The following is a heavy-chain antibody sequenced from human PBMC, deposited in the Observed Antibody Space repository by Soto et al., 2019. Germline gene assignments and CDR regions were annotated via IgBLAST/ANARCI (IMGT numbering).Heavy chain of an antibody. D-gene: IGHD3-10*01. CDR2: IYYSGST. CDR3: VRHCWPGFGNFDI. V-gene: IGHV4-59*08. Sequence: SETLSLTCTVSGGSISSYYWSWIRQPPGKGLEWIGYIYYSGSTNYNPSLKSRVTISVDTSKNQFSLKLSSVTAADTAVYYCVRHCWPGFGNFDIWGQGTMVTV. CDR1: GGSISSYY. J-gene: IGHJ3*02.